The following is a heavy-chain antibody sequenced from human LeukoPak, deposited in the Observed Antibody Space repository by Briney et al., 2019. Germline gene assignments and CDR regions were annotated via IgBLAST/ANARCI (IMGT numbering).Heavy chain of an antibody. Sequence: ASVKVSCKVSGYTFTDYYMHWVQQAPGKGLEWMGLVDPEDGETIYAEKFQGRVTIAADTSTDTAYMELSSLRSEDTAVYYCARDHYYGSGTYPDYWGQGTLVAVSS. CDR2: VDPEDGET. CDR3: ARDHYYGSGTYPDY. J-gene: IGHJ4*02. V-gene: IGHV1-69-2*01. CDR1: GYTFTDYY. D-gene: IGHD3-10*01.